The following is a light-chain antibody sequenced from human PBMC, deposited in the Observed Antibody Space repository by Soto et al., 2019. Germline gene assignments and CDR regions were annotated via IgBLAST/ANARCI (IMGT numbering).Light chain of an antibody. CDR3: QQRSDWPPLT. CDR1: QSVSSY. CDR2: DAS. V-gene: IGKV3-11*01. Sequence: EIVLTQSPATLSLSPGERATLSCRASQSVSSYLAWCQQKPGQAPRLLLYDASNRATGIPARFSGSGSGTDVTLTISSPEPEDVAVYYCQQRSDWPPLTFGGGTKVEIK. J-gene: IGKJ4*01.